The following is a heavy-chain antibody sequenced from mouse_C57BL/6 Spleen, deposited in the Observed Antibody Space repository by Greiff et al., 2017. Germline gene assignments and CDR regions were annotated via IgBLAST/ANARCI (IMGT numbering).Heavy chain of an antibody. V-gene: IGHV1-22*01. CDR1: GYTFTDYN. CDR3: ARGDYEYDGGRPWFAY. D-gene: IGHD2-4*01. J-gene: IGHJ3*01. Sequence: VQLQQSGPELVKPGASVKMSCKASGYTFTDYNMHWVKQSHGKSLEWIGYINPNNGGTSYNQKFKGKATLTVNKSSSTAYMERRSLTSEDSAVYYCARGDYEYDGGRPWFAYWGAEALVTVSA. CDR2: INPNNGGT.